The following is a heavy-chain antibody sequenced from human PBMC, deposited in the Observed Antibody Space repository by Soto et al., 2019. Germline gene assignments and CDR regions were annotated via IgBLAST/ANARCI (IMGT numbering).Heavy chain of an antibody. D-gene: IGHD3-3*01. Sequence: PGGSLRLSCAASGFTFSSYAMSWVRQAPGKGLEWVSAISGSGGSTYYADSVKGRFTISRDNSKNTLYLQMNSLRAEDTAVYYCAKSMDFGVVIIPFDYWGQGTLVTVSS. V-gene: IGHV3-23*01. J-gene: IGHJ4*02. CDR2: ISGSGGST. CDR1: GFTFSSYA. CDR3: AKSMDFGVVIIPFDY.